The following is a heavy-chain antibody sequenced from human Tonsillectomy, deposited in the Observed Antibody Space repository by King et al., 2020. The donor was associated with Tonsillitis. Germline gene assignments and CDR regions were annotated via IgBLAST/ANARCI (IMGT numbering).Heavy chain of an antibody. CDR2: ICNSGTYT. D-gene: IGHD4-17*01. J-gene: IGHJ4*02. CDR1: GFTFSDYY. Sequence: VQLVESGGGLVKPGGALRLSCAASGFTFSDYYMSWIRQAPGKGLEWGSHICNSGTYTNYADSVKGRFSISRDNAKNSVYLQMNSLRAEDTAVYYCARDISNYGFDYWGQGTLVTVSS. CDR3: ARDISNYGFDY. V-gene: IGHV3-11*05.